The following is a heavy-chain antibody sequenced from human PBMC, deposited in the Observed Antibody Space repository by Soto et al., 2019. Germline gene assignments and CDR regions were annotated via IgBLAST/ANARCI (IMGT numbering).Heavy chain of an antibody. CDR1: GFTFSSYA. CDR2: ISGSGGST. J-gene: IGHJ4*02. D-gene: IGHD6-19*01. V-gene: IGHV3-23*01. CDR3: AGRSSGWYFDY. Sequence: EVQLLESGGGLVQPGGSLRLSCAASGFTFSSYAMSWVRQAPGKGLEWVSAISGSGGSTYYADSVKGRFTISRDNSKNSLYLQMNSLSGEDTAVYYCAGRSSGWYFDYWGQGTLVTVSS.